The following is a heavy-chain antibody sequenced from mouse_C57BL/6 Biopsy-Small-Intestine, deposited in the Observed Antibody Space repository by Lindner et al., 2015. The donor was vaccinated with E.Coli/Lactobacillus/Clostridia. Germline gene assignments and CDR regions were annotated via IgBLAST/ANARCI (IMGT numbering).Heavy chain of an antibody. J-gene: IGHJ4*01. CDR2: IRSKSNNYAT. D-gene: IGHD1-1*01. CDR1: GFSFNTYA. V-gene: IGHV10-1*01. Sequence: VQLQESGGGLVQPKGSLKLSCAASGFSFNTYAMNWVRQAPGKGLEWVARIRSKSNNYATYYADSVKDGFTISRDDSESMLYLQMNNLKTEDTAMYYCVRSYYYGSSYGYAMDYWGQGTSVTVSS. CDR3: VRSYYYGSSYGYAMDY.